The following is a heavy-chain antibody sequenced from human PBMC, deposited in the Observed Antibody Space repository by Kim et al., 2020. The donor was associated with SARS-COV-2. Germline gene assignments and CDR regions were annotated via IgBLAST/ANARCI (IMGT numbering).Heavy chain of an antibody. D-gene: IGHD3-22*01. CDR2: IRSKANSYAT. V-gene: IGHV3-73*01. CDR1: GFTFSGSA. J-gene: IGHJ4*02. CDR3: TSALGGYYYDSSGYYYFPSDY. Sequence: GGSLRLSCAASGFTFSGSAMHWVRQASGKGLEWVGRIRSKANSYATAYAASVKGRFTISRDDSKNTAYLQMNSLKTEDTAVYYCTSALGGYYYDSSGYYYFPSDYWGQGTLVTVSS.